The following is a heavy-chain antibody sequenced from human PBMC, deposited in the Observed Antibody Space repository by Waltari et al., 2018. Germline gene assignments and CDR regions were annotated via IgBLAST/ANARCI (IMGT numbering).Heavy chain of an antibody. CDR3: AKRPAVTTGGWFDP. J-gene: IGHJ5*02. CDR1: GFTFSGYA. Sequence: EVQLLESGGGLVQPGGSLRLSCAASGFTFSGYALSWVRQVPGKGLEWVSSISGRDFSTFYADSVKGRFTVSRDNSKNTLYLQMNSLRAEDTAVYYCAKRPAVTTGGWFDPWGQGTLVTVSS. D-gene: IGHD4-17*01. V-gene: IGHV3-23*01. CDR2: ISGRDFST.